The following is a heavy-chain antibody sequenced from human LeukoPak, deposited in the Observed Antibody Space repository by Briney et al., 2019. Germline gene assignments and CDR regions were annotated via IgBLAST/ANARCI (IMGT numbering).Heavy chain of an antibody. CDR3: VGFGSVDNP. D-gene: IGHD3-3*01. CDR2: IGPGGSEK. Sequence: GGFLRLSCSASGFTFSSYWMSWMRQAPGQGLEWVAHIGPGGSEKYYVDSVKGRFTISRDNAKNSLYLQMNSLRAEDTAVYYCVGFGSVDNPWGQGTLVTVAS. V-gene: IGHV3-7*01. J-gene: IGHJ5*02. CDR1: GFTFSSYW.